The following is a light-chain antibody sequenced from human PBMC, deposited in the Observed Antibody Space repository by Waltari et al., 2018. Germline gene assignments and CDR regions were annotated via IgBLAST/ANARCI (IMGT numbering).Light chain of an antibody. CDR3: SSCTSTTNHLL. Sequence: QSALTQPASVSGSPGQSITISCTGTNSDVGDYNCSPWYQQHPGNVPKLLIYEVSNRPSGVSNRFSASKSGNTASLTISGLQAEDEADYYCSSCTSTTNHLLFGGGTKLTVL. CDR1: NSDVGDYNC. CDR2: EVS. J-gene: IGLJ3*02. V-gene: IGLV2-14*01.